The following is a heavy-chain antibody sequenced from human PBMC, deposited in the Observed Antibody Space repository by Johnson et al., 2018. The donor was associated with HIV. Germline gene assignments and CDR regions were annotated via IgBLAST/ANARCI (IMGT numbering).Heavy chain of an antibody. CDR3: AKANSYVYAFDI. CDR2: ISYDGKNK. V-gene: IGHV3-30*18. Sequence: QVQLVESGGGVVQPGRSLRLSCAASGFTFDTYGMHWVRQAPGKGLEWVAVISYDGKNKYFGDSVKGRFTISRDNSKNTLYLHMNSLRVEDTAVYYCAKANSYVYAFDIWGPGTMVTVSS. D-gene: IGHD2-21*01. J-gene: IGHJ3*02. CDR1: GFTFDTYG.